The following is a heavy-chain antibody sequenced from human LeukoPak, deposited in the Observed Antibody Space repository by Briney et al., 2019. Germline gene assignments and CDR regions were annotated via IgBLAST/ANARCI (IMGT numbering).Heavy chain of an antibody. V-gene: IGHV3-66*01. CDR2: IYSGGST. J-gene: IGHJ6*02. D-gene: IGHD5-18*01. Sequence: GGSLRLSCAASGFTVSNNYMSWVRQAPGKGLEWVSVIYSGGSTYYADSVKGRFTISRDNSKNTLYLQMNSLRAEDTAVYYCAREEVDTAMVAYYYYGMDVWGQGTTVTVSS. CDR3: AREEVDTAMVAYYYYGMDV. CDR1: GFTVSNNY.